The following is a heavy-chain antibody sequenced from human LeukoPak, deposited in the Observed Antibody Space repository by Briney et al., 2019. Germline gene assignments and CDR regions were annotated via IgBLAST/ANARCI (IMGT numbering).Heavy chain of an antibody. D-gene: IGHD3-3*01. CDR1: GGSISSTSYY. CDR2: IYSSGST. J-gene: IGHJ4*02. CDR3: ARSNIFGVITHFDY. V-gene: IGHV4-61*02. Sequence: PSGTLSLTCTVSGGSISSTSYYWSWIRQPAGKGLEWIGRIYSSGSTNYNPSLKSRVTISVDTSKNQFSLKLSSVTAADTAVYYCARSNIFGVITHFDYWGQGTLVTVSS.